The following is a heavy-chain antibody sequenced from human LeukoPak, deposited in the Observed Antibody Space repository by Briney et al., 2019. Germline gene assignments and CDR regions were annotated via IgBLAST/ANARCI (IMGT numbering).Heavy chain of an antibody. CDR3: AKDRGRYYDSSGYYWGYYFDS. D-gene: IGHD3-22*01. CDR2: ISGGGGST. J-gene: IGHJ4*02. Sequence: GGSLRLSCAASGFTFSSYAVNWVRQAPGKGLEWVSTISGGGGSTHYADSVMGRFTISRDNSKNTLYLEMSSLRAEDTAVYYSAKDRGRYYDSSGYYWGYYFDSWGQGILVTVS. V-gene: IGHV3-23*01. CDR1: GFTFSSYA.